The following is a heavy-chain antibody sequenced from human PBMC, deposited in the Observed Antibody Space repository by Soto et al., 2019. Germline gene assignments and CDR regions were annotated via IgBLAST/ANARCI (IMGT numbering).Heavy chain of an antibody. CDR3: ARGGIPPSGYGIAYAMDV. V-gene: IGHV4-39*01. D-gene: IGHD1-26*01. Sequence: SETLSLTCTVSGVSISGSRYYWGWIRQPPGRGLEWIGNIYYSGSTYYTPARTSRVTLSVDTSKNPFSLNLNSVTAADTAVYYCARGGIPPSGYGIAYAMDVWGQGTTVTVSS. CDR1: GVSISGSRYY. CDR2: IYYSGST. J-gene: IGHJ6*02.